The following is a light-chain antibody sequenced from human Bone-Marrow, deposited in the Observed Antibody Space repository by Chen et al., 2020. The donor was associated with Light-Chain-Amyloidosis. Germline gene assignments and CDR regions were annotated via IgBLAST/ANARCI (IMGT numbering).Light chain of an antibody. J-gene: IGLJ3*02. CDR3: QVWDRSSDRPV. V-gene: IGLV3-21*02. Sequence: SYVLTQPSSVSVAPRQTATIACGGNNIGSTSVHWYQQTPGLAPLLVVYDDSYRPSRIPERLSGSNSGNTATLTIRRVEAGDEADYYCQVWDRSSDRPVFGGGTKLTVL. CDR1: NIGSTS. CDR2: DDS.